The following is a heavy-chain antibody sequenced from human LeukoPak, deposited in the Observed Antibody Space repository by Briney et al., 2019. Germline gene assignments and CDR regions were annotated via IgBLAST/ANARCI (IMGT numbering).Heavy chain of an antibody. CDR3: ARDQAGDLDI. Sequence: GRSLRLSCAASGFTFSSYSMNWVRQAPGKGLEWVSSISSSSSYIYYADSVKGRFTISRDNAKNSLYLQMNSLRAEDTAVYYCARDQAGDLDIWGQGTMVTVSS. J-gene: IGHJ3*02. CDR2: ISSSSSYI. V-gene: IGHV3-21*01. CDR1: GFTFSSYS. D-gene: IGHD7-27*01.